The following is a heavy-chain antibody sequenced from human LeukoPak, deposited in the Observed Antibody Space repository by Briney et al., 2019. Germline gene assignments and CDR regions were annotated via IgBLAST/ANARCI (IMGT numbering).Heavy chain of an antibody. Sequence: GGSLRLSCAASGFTFSSYGMHWVRQAPGKGLEWVAVIWYDGSNKYYADSVKGRFTISRDNSKNTLYLQMNSLRAEDTAVYYCARDHCSSTSCYVDYYYGMDVWGQGTTVTVSS. V-gene: IGHV3-33*01. CDR2: IWYDGSNK. J-gene: IGHJ6*02. D-gene: IGHD2-2*01. CDR3: ARDHCSSTSCYVDYYYGMDV. CDR1: GFTFSSYG.